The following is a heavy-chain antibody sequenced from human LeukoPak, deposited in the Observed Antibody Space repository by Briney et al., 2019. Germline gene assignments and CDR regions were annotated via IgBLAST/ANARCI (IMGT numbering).Heavy chain of an antibody. CDR2: IIPIFGTA. CDR3: ARAITMVRGVRRHNWFDP. CDR1: GDTFSSYV. Sequence: ASVKVSCKASGDTFSSYVISWVRQAPGQGLEWMGGIIPIFGTANYAQKFQGRVTITADESTSTAYMELSSLRSEDTAVYYCARAITMVRGVRRHNWFDPWGQGTLVTVSS. V-gene: IGHV1-69*13. J-gene: IGHJ5*02. D-gene: IGHD3-10*01.